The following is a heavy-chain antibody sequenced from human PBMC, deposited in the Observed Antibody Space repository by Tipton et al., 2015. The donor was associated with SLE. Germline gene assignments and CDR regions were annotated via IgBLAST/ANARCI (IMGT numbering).Heavy chain of an antibody. CDR2: IFHTGSA. V-gene: IGHV4-30-2*01. Sequence: TLSLTCVVSGASISTEGYSWSWIRQPPGKGLEWIGYIFHTGSAHYNPSLRSRLTITLDRSNNQISLKVNSMTAADTAVYLCARGYCESNCYYSFDYWGLGALVTVSS. CDR3: ARGYCESNCYYSFDY. CDR1: GASISTEGYS. D-gene: IGHD3-22*01. J-gene: IGHJ4*02.